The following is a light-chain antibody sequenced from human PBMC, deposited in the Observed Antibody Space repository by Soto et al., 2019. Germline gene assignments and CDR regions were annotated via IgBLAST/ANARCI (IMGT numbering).Light chain of an antibody. J-gene: IGLJ2*01. CDR2: EVS. CDR3: SSYAGSSNLV. Sequence: QSALTQPPSASGSPGQSVTISCTGTSSDVGGYDYVSWYQQHPGKAPKLMIYEVSKRPSGVPDRFSASKSGNTASLTVSGLQAEDEADYNCSSYAGSSNLVFGGGTKLTVL. V-gene: IGLV2-8*01. CDR1: SSDVGGYDY.